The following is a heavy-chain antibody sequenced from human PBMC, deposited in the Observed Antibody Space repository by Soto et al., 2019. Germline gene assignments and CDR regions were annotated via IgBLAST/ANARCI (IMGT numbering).Heavy chain of an antibody. CDR3: ARHRLTTKDAFEIRRQRKMVAGYYG. CDR1: GYSFTNYF. J-gene: IGHJ6*01. CDR2: IDASDSYT. Sequence: GESLNISCKGSGYSFTNYFITWVRQMPGKGLEWMGRIDASDSYTNYSPSFQVHVTISADTSISTAYLQWRSLKASDTAMYYWARHRLTTKDAFEIRRQRKMVAGYYG. V-gene: IGHV5-10-1*01. D-gene: IGHD4-17*01.